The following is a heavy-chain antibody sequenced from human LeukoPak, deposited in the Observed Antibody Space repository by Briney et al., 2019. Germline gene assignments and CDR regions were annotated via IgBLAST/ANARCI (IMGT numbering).Heavy chain of an antibody. CDR1: GGSISSGDYY. V-gene: IGHV4-30-4*08. Sequence: PSQTLSLTCTVSGGSISSGDYYWSWIRQPPGKGLEWIGYIYYSGSTYYNPSFKSRVTISVDTSKNQFSLKLSSVTAADTAVYYCARDRYGDYVIDYWGQGTLVTVSS. D-gene: IGHD4-17*01. CDR3: ARDRYGDYVIDY. J-gene: IGHJ4*02. CDR2: IYYSGST.